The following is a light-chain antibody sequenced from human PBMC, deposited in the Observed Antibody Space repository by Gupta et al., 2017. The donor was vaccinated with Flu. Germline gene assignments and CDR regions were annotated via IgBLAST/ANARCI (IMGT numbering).Light chain of an antibody. CDR3: QQSYDTLALT. J-gene: IGKJ4*01. V-gene: IGKV1-39*01. CDR1: QSISRY. Sequence: DIQMTQSPSSLSASVGDRVTITCRASQSISRYLNWYQVNPGKAPKLLIYAASSLQSGVPSRFSGSGSGTEFTLTISSLQPEDFATYYCQQSYDTLALTFGGWTKVEIK. CDR2: AAS.